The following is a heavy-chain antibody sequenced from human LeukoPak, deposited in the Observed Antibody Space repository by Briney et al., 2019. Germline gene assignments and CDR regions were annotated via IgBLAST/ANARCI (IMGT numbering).Heavy chain of an antibody. CDR2: IRYDGNNK. D-gene: IGHD3-10*01. J-gene: IGHJ6*03. CDR3: ARGDPGSGFYYMDV. V-gene: IGHV3-30*02. CDR1: GFTFSSHG. Sequence: GGSLRLSCAASGFTFSSHGMHWVRQAPGQGLEWVAFIRYDGNNKYYTDSVKGRFTISRDNSENTLYLQMNSLRAEDTAVYYCARGDPGSGFYYMDVWGKGTTVTISS.